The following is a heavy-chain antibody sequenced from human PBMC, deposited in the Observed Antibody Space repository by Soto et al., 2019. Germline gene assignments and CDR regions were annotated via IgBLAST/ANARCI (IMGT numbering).Heavy chain of an antibody. CDR2: ISGSGGST. CDR1: GFTFSSYA. CDR3: AKVTAESGYSKYYGMDV. D-gene: IGHD4-4*01. V-gene: IGHV3-23*01. Sequence: PGGSLRLSCAASGFTFSSYAMSWVRQAPGKGLEWVSAISGSGGSTYYADSVKGRFTISRDNSKNTLYLQMNSLRAEDTAVYYCAKVTAESGYSKYYGMDVWGQGTTVTVSS. J-gene: IGHJ6*02.